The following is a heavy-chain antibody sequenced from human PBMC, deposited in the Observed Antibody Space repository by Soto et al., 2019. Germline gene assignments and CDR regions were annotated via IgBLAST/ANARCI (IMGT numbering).Heavy chain of an antibody. J-gene: IGHJ4*02. D-gene: IGHD3-10*01. CDR2: IKKDGSEQ. CDR1: GFTFTAYY. CDR3: SRENWFQDY. V-gene: IGHV3-7*03. Sequence: EVQLVESGGGLVQPGGSLRLSCAASGFTFTAYYMTWVRQAPGKGLEWVASIKKDGSEQYYVDSVKGRFTISRDNAKNSLYLQMNNLRAGDTALYYCSRENWFQDYWGQGTLVTVPS.